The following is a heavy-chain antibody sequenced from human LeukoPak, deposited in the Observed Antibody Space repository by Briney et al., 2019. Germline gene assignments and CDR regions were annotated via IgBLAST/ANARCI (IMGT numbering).Heavy chain of an antibody. CDR2: ISGYNGNT. J-gene: IGHJ6*03. CDR1: GYTFTNFG. D-gene: IGHD6-19*01. V-gene: IGHV1-18*01. CDR3: ARRAVGNSYYYSMDV. Sequence: ASVKVSCKTSGYTFTNFGITWVRQAPGQGLEWMGWISGYNGNTYYTQKFQGRVTITRNTSISTAFMELSSLRSEDTAVYYCARRAVGNSYYYSMDVWGKGTTVTVSS.